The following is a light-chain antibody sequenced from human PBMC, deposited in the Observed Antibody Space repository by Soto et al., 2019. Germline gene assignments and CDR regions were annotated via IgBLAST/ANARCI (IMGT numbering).Light chain of an antibody. CDR3: SSYTRSSALGVV. CDR1: SSDVGGYDY. Sequence: QSVLTQPASVSGSPGQSITISCTGISSDVGGYDYVSWYQQHPGKAPKLMIYEVSNRPSGVSNRFSGSKSGNTASLTISGLQAEDEADYYCSSYTRSSALGVVFGGGTKLTVL. J-gene: IGLJ3*02. CDR2: EVS. V-gene: IGLV2-14*01.